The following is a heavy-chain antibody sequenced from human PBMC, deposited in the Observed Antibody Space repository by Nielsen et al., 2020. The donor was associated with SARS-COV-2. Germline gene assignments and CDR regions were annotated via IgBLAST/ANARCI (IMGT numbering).Heavy chain of an antibody. D-gene: IGHD5-18*01. CDR2: IYPGDSDT. CDR1: GYSFASYW. Sequence: GECLKISCKGSGYSFASYWIGWVRQMPGKGLEWMGNIYPGDSDTRYSPSFQGQVTISVDKSISTAYLQWSSLKASDTAMYYCARRGCSYGSRLNYYYMDVWGKGTTVTVSS. J-gene: IGHJ6*03. CDR3: ARRGCSYGSRLNYYYMDV. V-gene: IGHV5-51*01.